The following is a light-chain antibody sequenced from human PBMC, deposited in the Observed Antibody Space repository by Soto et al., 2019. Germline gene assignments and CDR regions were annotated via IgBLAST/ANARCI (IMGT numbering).Light chain of an antibody. CDR1: KSDIGVYDF. CDR2: EVV. Sequence: QSALTQPPSASGSPGQSVTISCTGTKSDIGVYDFVSWYQHHPGKAPRLIIYEVVQRPSGVPDRFSGSKSGNTASLTVSGLLAADEADYFCKSYAGSNPYVFGSGTKLTVL. J-gene: IGLJ1*01. CDR3: KSYAGSNPYV. V-gene: IGLV2-8*01.